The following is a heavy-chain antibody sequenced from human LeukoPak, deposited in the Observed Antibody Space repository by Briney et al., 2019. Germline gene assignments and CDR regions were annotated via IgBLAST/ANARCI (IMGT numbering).Heavy chain of an antibody. CDR2: IKEAGSEK. V-gene: IGHV3-7*04. CDR3: ARGGGMRSWYDFDY. CDR1: GFTFSNYW. J-gene: IGHJ4*02. Sequence: AGGSLRLSYAASGFTFSNYWMSWVRQAPGKGLEFMANIKEAGSEKYYVDSVKGRFTISRDNDKNSVHLQMNNLRAEDTAVYYCARGGGMRSWYDFDYWGQGILVTVSS. D-gene: IGHD6-13*01.